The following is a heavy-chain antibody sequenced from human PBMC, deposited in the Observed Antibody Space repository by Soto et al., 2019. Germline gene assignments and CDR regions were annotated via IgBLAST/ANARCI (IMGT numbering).Heavy chain of an antibody. J-gene: IGHJ3*02. CDR1: GFTFSSYD. Sequence: QVQLVESGGGVVQPGRSLRLSCAASGFTFSSYDMHWVRQAPGKGLEWVAVISHDGSNKYYADSVKGRFTISRDNSKNPLYLQMNSLRAEDTAVYYCAKDGPYDTTLGAFDIWGQGTMVTVSS. D-gene: IGHD3-22*01. CDR2: ISHDGSNK. V-gene: IGHV3-30*18. CDR3: AKDGPYDTTLGAFDI.